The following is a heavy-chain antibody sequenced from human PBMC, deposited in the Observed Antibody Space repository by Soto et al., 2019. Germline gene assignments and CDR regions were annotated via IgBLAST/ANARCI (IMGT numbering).Heavy chain of an antibody. Sequence: QVPLVQSRAEVKKPGASLKVSCKSSGYTFTSYGIVWVRQAPGQGLEWMGWISTYNVDTKYAQKFKGRVTMSTDTSTTTAYMELTSLTSDDTAMYYCARGGFAYGYLDFWGQGTLATVSS. D-gene: IGHD5-18*01. CDR2: ISTYNVDT. J-gene: IGHJ4*02. CDR1: GYTFTSYG. V-gene: IGHV1-18*01. CDR3: ARGGFAYGYLDF.